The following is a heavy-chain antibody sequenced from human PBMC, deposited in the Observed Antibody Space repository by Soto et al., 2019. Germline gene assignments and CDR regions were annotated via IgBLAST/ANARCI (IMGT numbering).Heavy chain of an antibody. CDR3: ARHHVRGRTIAGAAEF. V-gene: IGHV4-34*01. CDR2: INHSGNT. CDR1: GKSLSGYY. D-gene: IGHD1-26*01. J-gene: IGHJ4*02. Sequence: QVQLQQWGAGLLKPSETLSLTCAVYGKSLSGYYWSWIRQPPGKALEWIGEINHSGNTTYNPSIKSRVTISVETSKNQLFLNLSSATAADTAMYFCARHHVRGRTIAGAAEFWGQGTLVTVSS.